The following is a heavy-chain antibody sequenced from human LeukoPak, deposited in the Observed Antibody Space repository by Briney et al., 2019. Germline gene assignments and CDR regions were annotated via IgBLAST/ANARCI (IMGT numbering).Heavy chain of an antibody. CDR2: INPNSGGT. D-gene: IGHD6-13*01. CDR3: ARVASSSWYIDY. J-gene: IGHJ4*02. Sequence: AASVKVSCKASGYTFTGYYMHWVRQAPGQGLEWMGWINPNSGGTNYAQKFQDRVTMTRDTSLSTAYMELSRLRSDDTAVYYCARVASSSWYIDYWGQGTLVTVSS. CDR1: GYTFTGYY. V-gene: IGHV1-2*02.